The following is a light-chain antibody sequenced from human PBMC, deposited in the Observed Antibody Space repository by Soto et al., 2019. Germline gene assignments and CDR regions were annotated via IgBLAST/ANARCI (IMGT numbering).Light chain of an antibody. Sequence: QSALTQPASVSGSPGQSITISCTGTSSDVGGYNYVSWYQQHPDKAPKLMIYHVTYRPSGVSNRYSGSKSGNSASLTISGLQADDEADYYCCSLTTSHTYVFGSGTKVTVL. CDR3: CSLTTSHTYV. CDR2: HVT. CDR1: SSDVGGYNY. V-gene: IGLV2-14*01. J-gene: IGLJ1*01.